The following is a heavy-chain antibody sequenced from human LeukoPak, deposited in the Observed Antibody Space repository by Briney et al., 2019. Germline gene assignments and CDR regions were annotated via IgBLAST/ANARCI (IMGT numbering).Heavy chain of an antibody. D-gene: IGHD3-9*01. Sequence: PGGSLRLSCAASGFTFSTYWMHWVRQAPGKGLVWVSCLNSDGSSTSYADSVKGRFTISGDNAKNTLYLQMNSLRAEDTAVYYCARDISDAFDIWGQGTMVTVSS. CDR3: ARDISDAFDI. CDR1: GFTFSTYW. V-gene: IGHV3-74*01. CDR2: LNSDGSST. J-gene: IGHJ3*02.